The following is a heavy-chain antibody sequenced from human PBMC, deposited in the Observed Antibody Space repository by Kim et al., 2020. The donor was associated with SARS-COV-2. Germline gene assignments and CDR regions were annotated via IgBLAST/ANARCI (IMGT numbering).Heavy chain of an antibody. CDR2: INSKTDGGTT. D-gene: IGHD3-3*01. CDR3: TPASVITLSGVLIIDGCY. V-gene: IGHV3-15*01. Sequence: GGSLRLSCAASGFTFSKAWMSWVRQAPGKGLEFIGRINSKTDGGTTDYTAPVKGRFTISRDDSKNTLYLQMNSLETEDTALYYCTPASVITLSGVLIIDGCYGGQRAQVTVAS. J-gene: IGHJ4*02. CDR1: GFTFSKAW.